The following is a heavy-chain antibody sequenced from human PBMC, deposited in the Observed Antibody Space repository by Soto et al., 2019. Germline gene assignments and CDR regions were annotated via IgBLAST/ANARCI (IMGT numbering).Heavy chain of an antibody. CDR2: IYYSGST. Sequence: SETLSLTCTVSGGSISSYYWSWIRQPPGKGLEWIGYIYYSGSTNYNPSLKSRVTISVDTSKNQFSLKLSSVTAADTAVYYCARDVSPYPYYMDVWGKGTTVTVSS. V-gene: IGHV4-59*01. CDR1: GGSISSYY. J-gene: IGHJ6*03. D-gene: IGHD2-2*01. CDR3: ARDVSPYPYYMDV.